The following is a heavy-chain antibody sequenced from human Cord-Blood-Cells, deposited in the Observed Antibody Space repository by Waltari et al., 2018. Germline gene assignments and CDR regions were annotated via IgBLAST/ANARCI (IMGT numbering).Heavy chain of an antibody. CDR2: VNPNSGGT. CDR1: GYTLTGYH. CDR3: ARHQSGFGALLYCYYGRDV. V-gene: IGHV1-2*02. Sequence: QVQLVQSGAEVKKPGASGKVCCKASGYTLTGYHMHWVRQAPGQGLGWMGWVNPNSGGTNYAQKFQGRVTMTRDTSISTAYMELSRLRSDDTAVYYSARHQSGFGALLYCYYGRDVGCQGTTVTVTS. D-gene: IGHD3-10*01. J-gene: IGHJ6*02.